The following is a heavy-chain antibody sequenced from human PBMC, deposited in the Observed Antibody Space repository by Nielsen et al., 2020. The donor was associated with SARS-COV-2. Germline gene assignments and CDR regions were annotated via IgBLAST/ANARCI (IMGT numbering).Heavy chain of an antibody. CDR3: ARGPMRVGATGAFDI. Sequence: WIRQPPGKGLEWIGEIYHSGSTNYNPSLKSRVTISVDKSKNQFSLKLSSVTAADTAVYYCARGPMRVGATGAFDIWGQGTMVTVSS. CDR2: IYHSGST. J-gene: IGHJ3*02. V-gene: IGHV4-4*02. D-gene: IGHD1-26*01.